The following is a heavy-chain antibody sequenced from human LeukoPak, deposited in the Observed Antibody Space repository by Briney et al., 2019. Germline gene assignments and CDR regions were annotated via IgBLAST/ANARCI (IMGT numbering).Heavy chain of an antibody. CDR3: ARSGECSGGSCIRDFDY. CDR2: IYYNGGT. J-gene: IGHJ4*02. Sequence: SETLSLTCTVSGGSISSYYWSWIRQPPGKGLEWIGYIYYNGGTNYNPSLKSRVTISVDTSKNQFSLKLSSVTAADTAVYYCARSGECSGGSCIRDFDYWGQGTLVTVSS. D-gene: IGHD2-15*01. CDR1: GGSISSYY. V-gene: IGHV4-59*01.